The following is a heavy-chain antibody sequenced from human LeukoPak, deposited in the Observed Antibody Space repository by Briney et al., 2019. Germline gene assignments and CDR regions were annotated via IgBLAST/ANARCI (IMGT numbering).Heavy chain of an antibody. D-gene: IGHD5-12*01. CDR1: GFTFSSYE. J-gene: IGHJ4*02. V-gene: IGHV3-48*03. CDR3: QSVSGYDQDDY. Sequence: GGSLRLSCAASGFTFSSYEMNWVRQAPGKGLEWVSYISSSGSTIYYADSVKGRFTISRDNARNSLYLQMNSLRAEDTAVYYCQSVSGYDQDDYWGQGTLVTVSS. CDR2: ISSSGSTI.